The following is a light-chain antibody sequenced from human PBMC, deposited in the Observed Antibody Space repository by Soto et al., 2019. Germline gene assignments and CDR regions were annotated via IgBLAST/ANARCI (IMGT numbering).Light chain of an antibody. Sequence: DIVLTQSPATLSLSPGDRVTLSCRASQTVGRFLSWYQHSPGQGPRLLVYDESNRATGVPARFSGSGSETDFTLTISSREPEDFSVYYCQQRLHWPITFGQGTRLEIK. CDR3: QQRLHWPIT. V-gene: IGKV3-11*01. CDR1: QTVGRF. J-gene: IGKJ5*01. CDR2: DES.